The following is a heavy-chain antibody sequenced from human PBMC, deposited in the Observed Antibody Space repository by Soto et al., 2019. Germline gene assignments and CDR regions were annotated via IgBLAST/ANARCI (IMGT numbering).Heavy chain of an antibody. D-gene: IGHD2-2*01. CDR2: ISYDGSNK. Sequence: GGSLRLSCAASGFTFSSYAMHWVRQAPGKGLEWVAVISYDGSNKYYADSVKGRFTISRDNSKNTLYLQMNSLRAEDTAVYYCARDNGDVVVPAALYNWFDPWGQGTLVTVSS. J-gene: IGHJ5*02. V-gene: IGHV3-30-3*01. CDR1: GFTFSSYA. CDR3: ARDNGDVVVPAALYNWFDP.